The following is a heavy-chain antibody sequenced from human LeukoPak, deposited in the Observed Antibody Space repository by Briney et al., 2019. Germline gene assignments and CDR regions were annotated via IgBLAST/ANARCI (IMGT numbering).Heavy chain of an antibody. CDR2: INHSGST. Sequence: SETLSLTCAVYGGSFSGYYWSWIRQPPGKGLEWIGEINHSGSTNYNPSLKSRVTISVDTSKNQFSLKLSSVTAADTAVYYCASISLWLRNFDYWGQGTLVTVSS. V-gene: IGHV4-34*01. J-gene: IGHJ4*02. CDR3: ASISLWLRNFDY. D-gene: IGHD5-18*01. CDR1: GGSFSGYY.